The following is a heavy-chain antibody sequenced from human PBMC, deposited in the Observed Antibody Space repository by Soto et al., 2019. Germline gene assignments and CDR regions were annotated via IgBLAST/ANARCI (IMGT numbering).Heavy chain of an antibody. D-gene: IGHD5-12*01. CDR1: GFTFSSYG. Sequence: QVQLVESGGGVVQPGRSLRLSCAASGFTFSSYGMHWVRQAPGKGLEWVAVISYDGSNKYYADSVKGRFTISRDNSKNTLYLQMNSLRAEDTAVYYCATGYSGYDFHYWGQGTLVTVSS. V-gene: IGHV3-30*03. CDR3: ATGYSGYDFHY. CDR2: ISYDGSNK. J-gene: IGHJ4*02.